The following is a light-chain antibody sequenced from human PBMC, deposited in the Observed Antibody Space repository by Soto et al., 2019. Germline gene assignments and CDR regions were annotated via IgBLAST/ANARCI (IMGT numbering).Light chain of an antibody. CDR1: QRISSS. CDR2: KAS. CDR3: QQSFT. V-gene: IGKV1-5*03. Sequence: DIQMTQSPSTLSASVGDRVTITCRASQRISSSLAWYQQKPGKAPKLLIYKASTLESGVPSRFSGSGSGTEFTLTMSSLQPDDFATYYCQQSFTFGPGTKVDI. J-gene: IGKJ3*01.